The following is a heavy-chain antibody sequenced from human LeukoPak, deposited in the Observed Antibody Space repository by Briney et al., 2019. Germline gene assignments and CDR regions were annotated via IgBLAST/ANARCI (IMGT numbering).Heavy chain of an antibody. J-gene: IGHJ6*02. CDR1: GFTFSRTW. CDR2: INSDGSST. Sequence: GGSLRLSCAASGFTFSRTWMYWVRQAPGKGLVWVSRINSDGSSTTYADSVKGRFTISRDNAKNTAYLQMNSLGGEDTAVYFCARDWHYAMDVWGQGTTVTVSS. V-gene: IGHV3-74*01. CDR3: ARDWHYAMDV.